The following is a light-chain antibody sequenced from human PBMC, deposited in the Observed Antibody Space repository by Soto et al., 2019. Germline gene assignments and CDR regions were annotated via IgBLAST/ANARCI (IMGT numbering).Light chain of an antibody. J-gene: IGKJ5*01. CDR3: QQYNNWPPT. CDR2: GAS. CDR1: QSVSTN. V-gene: IGKV3-15*01. Sequence: ETVMTQSPATLSVSPGERATLSCRASQSVSTNLAWYQQKPGQAPRLLIYGASTRATGIPARFSDSGSETEFTLTISSLQSEDFAVYFCQQYNNWPPTFGQGTRLEIK.